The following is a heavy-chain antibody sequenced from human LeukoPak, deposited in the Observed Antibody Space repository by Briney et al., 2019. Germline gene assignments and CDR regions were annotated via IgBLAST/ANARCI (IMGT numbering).Heavy chain of an antibody. J-gene: IGHJ4*02. V-gene: IGHV4-59*08. CDR1: SGSISSYY. CDR3: ARGRYYDSSGYYRY. CDR2: IYYSGST. Sequence: SETLSLTCTVSSGSISSYYWSWIRQPPGQGLEWSGYIYYSGSTNYNPSLKSRVTISVDTSKNEFSLKLSSVTAADTGVYYCARGRYYDSSGYYRYWGQGTMVTVSS. D-gene: IGHD3-22*01.